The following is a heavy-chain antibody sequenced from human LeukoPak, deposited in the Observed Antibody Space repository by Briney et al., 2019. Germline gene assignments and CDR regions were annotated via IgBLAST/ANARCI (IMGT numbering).Heavy chain of an antibody. CDR2: IHSSGST. CDR3: ARLGSYSDH. CDR1: DGSIRSYY. V-gene: IGHV4-4*09. Sequence: SETLSLTCSVSDGSIRSYYWSWIRQPPGKGLEWIGYIHSSGSTHYNPSLKSRVTTSLDTSKNQFSLKLISVTAADTAVYYCARLGSYSDHWGQGTMVTVSS. D-gene: IGHD1-26*01. J-gene: IGHJ4*02.